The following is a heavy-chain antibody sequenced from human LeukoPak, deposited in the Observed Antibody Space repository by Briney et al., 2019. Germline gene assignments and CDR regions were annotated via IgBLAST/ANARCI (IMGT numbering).Heavy chain of an antibody. CDR1: GFNFRDHW. D-gene: IGHD6-19*01. CDR3: VKNDGWFHLAQ. CDR2: IKNDGSET. Sequence: GGSLRLSCAVSGFNFRDHWMDWVRQAPGKGLEWVGHIKNDGSETYYLDSLKGRSSISRDNTNNALYLQMNSLRVEDTVVYYCVKNDGWFHLAQWGQGTLVTVSS. J-gene: IGHJ4*02. V-gene: IGHV3-7*03.